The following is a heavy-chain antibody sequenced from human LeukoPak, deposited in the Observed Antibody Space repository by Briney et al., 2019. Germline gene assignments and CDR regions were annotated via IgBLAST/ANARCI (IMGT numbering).Heavy chain of an antibody. J-gene: IGHJ4*02. CDR2: ISAYNGNT. CDR1: GYTFTSYG. CDR3: AKGGLITMIVVVSNQLDY. D-gene: IGHD3-22*01. Sequence: ASVKVSCKASGYTFTSYGISWVRQAPGQGLEWMGWISAYNGNTNYAQKLQGRVTMTTDTSTSTAYMELRSLRAEDTAVYYCAKGGLITMIVVVSNQLDYWGQGTLVTVSS. V-gene: IGHV1-18*01.